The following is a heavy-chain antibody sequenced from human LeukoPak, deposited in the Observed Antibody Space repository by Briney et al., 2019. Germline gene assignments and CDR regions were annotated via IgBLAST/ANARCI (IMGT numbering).Heavy chain of an antibody. D-gene: IGHD6-19*01. Sequence: PGRSMTLSWPVDRFTLSNYWMSSVRQAPGKGLEWVANIKQDVSETNYVDSVKGRLTIARDNAKHSISLPVDCLMTKDTSVYFLAGQRGSGCLDYWGQGTLVTVSS. CDR3: AGQRGSGCLDY. J-gene: IGHJ4*02. CDR1: RFTLSNYW. CDR2: IKQDVSET. V-gene: IGHV3-7*01.